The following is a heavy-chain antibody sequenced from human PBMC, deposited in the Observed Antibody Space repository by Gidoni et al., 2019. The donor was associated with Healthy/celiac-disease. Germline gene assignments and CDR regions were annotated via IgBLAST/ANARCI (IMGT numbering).Heavy chain of an antibody. Sequence: EVKLVESGGGLVKPGGSLRLSCAASGFTFSSYSMNWVRQAPGKGLECVSSISSSSSYIYYADSVKGRFTISRDNAKNSLYLQMNSLRAEDTAVYYCARDHLGYYYGSGSGLLNDYWGQGTLVTVSS. V-gene: IGHV3-21*01. CDR1: GFTFSSYS. J-gene: IGHJ4*02. CDR3: ARDHLGYYYGSGSGLLNDY. CDR2: ISSSSSYI. D-gene: IGHD3-10*01.